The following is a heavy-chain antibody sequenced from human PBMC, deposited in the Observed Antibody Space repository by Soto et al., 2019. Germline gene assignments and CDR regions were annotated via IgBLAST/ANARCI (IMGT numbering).Heavy chain of an antibody. CDR1: GFTLSNYA. J-gene: IGHJ3*02. CDR3: ARGPTIFGVGVDAFDI. Sequence: EVQMLESGGGLVQPGGSLRLSCAASGFTLSNYALSWVRQAPGKGLEWVSGISGSGDFTFDADSVRGRFTISRDNSMNTVYLQMNSLRVEDTAVYYCARGPTIFGVGVDAFDIWGQGTMATVSS. V-gene: IGHV3-23*01. D-gene: IGHD3-3*01. CDR2: ISGSGDFT.